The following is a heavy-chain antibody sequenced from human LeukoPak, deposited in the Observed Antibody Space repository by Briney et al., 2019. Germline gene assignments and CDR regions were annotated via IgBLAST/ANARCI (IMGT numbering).Heavy chain of an antibody. Sequence: SETLSLTCTVSGGSISSFYWSWVRQPAGKGLECIGRIYTSGSTNYNPSLKSRVTMSVDTSKNQFSLKLSSVTAADTAVYYCAREGRRDGLDYWGQGTLVTVSS. CDR3: AREGRRDGLDY. D-gene: IGHD5-24*01. CDR1: GGSISSFY. V-gene: IGHV4-4*07. CDR2: IYTSGST. J-gene: IGHJ4*02.